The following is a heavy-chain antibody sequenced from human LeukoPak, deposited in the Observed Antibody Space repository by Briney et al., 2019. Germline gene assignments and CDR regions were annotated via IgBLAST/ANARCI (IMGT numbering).Heavy chain of an antibody. V-gene: IGHV3-15*01. J-gene: IGHJ4*02. Sequence: PGGSLRLSCAASGFTFSNAWMNWVRQAPGKGLEWVGRIRSKTDGGTIDYAAPVKGRFTISRDDSKNTLYLQVNSLKSEDTAVYYCTTGIVGALDYWGQGTLVTVSS. CDR2: IRSKTDGGTI. D-gene: IGHD1-26*01. CDR1: GFTFSNAW. CDR3: TTGIVGALDY.